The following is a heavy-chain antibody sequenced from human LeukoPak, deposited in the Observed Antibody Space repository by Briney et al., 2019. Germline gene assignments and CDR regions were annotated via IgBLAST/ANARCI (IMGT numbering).Heavy chain of an antibody. Sequence: SETLSLTCTVSGGSTSSYYWSWIRQPPGKGLEWIGYIHYSGFSNYNPSLKSRVTISVDTSKNQFSLKLSFVTAADTAVYYCARDLHGGNSGLGYWGQGTLVTVSS. J-gene: IGHJ1*01. CDR1: GGSTSSYY. CDR3: ARDLHGGNSGLGY. D-gene: IGHD4-23*01. CDR2: IHYSGFS. V-gene: IGHV4-59*01.